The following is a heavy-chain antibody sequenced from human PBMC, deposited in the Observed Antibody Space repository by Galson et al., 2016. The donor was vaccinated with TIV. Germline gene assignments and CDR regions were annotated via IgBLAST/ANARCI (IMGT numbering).Heavy chain of an antibody. Sequence: SLRLSCAASGFKFSSYVLHWVRPAPGKGLAWVALISYDGSTQKYADSVKGRITNTRDNAKKSLYLQMKSLRAEDTAVYFCARVMELSYGMDVWGQGTTVTVSS. CDR2: ISYDGSTQ. D-gene: IGHD1-7*01. CDR3: ARVMELSYGMDV. J-gene: IGHJ6*02. CDR1: GFKFSSYV. V-gene: IGHV3-30*07.